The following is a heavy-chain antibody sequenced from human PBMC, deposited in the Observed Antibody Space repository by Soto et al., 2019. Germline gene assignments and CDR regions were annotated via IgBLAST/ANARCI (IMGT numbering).Heavy chain of an antibody. CDR1: GFIFRSHS. CDR3: ARYDYENSGGALDI. J-gene: IGHJ3*02. Sequence: GGSLRLSCAASGFIFRSHSMNWVRQAPGKGLEWVSYISGSSSDTYYADSVKARFTISRDNAKNSLFLQMNSLRAEDTAIYYCARYDYENSGGALDIWGQGKMVPVSS. CDR2: ISGSSSDT. V-gene: IGHV3-48*01. D-gene: IGHD4-17*01.